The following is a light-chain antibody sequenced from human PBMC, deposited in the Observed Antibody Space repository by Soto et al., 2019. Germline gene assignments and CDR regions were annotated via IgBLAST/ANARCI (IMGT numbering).Light chain of an antibody. CDR1: QSVSDY. Sequence: PGERATLSCRAGQSVSDYLAWYQQKPGQAPRLLIYDASNRATGIPARFSGSGSGTDFTLTISSLEPEDFAVYYCQQRTNWLTFGGGTKVDNK. V-gene: IGKV3-11*01. J-gene: IGKJ4*01. CDR2: DAS. CDR3: QQRTNWLT.